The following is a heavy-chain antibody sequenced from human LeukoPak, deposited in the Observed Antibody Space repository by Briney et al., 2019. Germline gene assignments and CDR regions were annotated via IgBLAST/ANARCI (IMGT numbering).Heavy chain of an antibody. CDR2: ISGSGGST. CDR1: GFTFSSYA. CDR3: AKGGYYGSGSYVGGYYYYYMDV. J-gene: IGHJ6*03. Sequence: PGGSLRLSCAASGFTFSSYAMSWVRQAPGKGLEWVSAISGSGGSTYYADSVKGRFTISRDNSKNTLYLQMNSLRAEDTAVYYCAKGGYYGSGSYVGGYYYYYMDVWGKGTTVTVSS. D-gene: IGHD3-10*01. V-gene: IGHV3-23*01.